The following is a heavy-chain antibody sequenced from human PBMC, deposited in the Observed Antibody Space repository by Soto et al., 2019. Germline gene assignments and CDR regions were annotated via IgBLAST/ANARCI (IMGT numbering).Heavy chain of an antibody. Sequence: QVQLQESGPGLVKPSETLSLTCTVSGGSISSYYWSWIRQPAGKGLEWIGRIYTSGSTNYNPSLKSRVTMSVDTSKNQCSLKLSSVTAADTAVYYCARDYYDSSGYPNWFDPWGQGTLVTVSS. CDR1: GGSISSYY. CDR3: ARDYYDSSGYPNWFDP. D-gene: IGHD3-22*01. CDR2: IYTSGST. J-gene: IGHJ5*02. V-gene: IGHV4-4*07.